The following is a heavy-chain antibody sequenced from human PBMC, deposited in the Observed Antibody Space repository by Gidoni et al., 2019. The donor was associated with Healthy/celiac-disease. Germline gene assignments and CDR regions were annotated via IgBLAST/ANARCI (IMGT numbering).Heavy chain of an antibody. D-gene: IGHD3-22*01. CDR3: ARDHYYDSSGYRAFDI. Sequence: QVQLVQSGAEVKKPGSSVQFSCKASGGTFSSYAISWVRQAPGQGLEWMGRIIPILGRANYAQKFQGRVTMTADKSTSTAYMELSSLRSEDTAVYYCARDHYYDSSGYRAFDIWGQGTMVTVSS. V-gene: IGHV1-69*04. J-gene: IGHJ3*02. CDR1: GGTFSSYA. CDR2: IIPILGRA.